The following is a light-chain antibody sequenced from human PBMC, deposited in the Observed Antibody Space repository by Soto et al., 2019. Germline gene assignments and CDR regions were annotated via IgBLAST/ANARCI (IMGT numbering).Light chain of an antibody. J-gene: IGKJ2*03. CDR3: QQYGSSPAYS. V-gene: IGKV3-20*01. Sequence: EIGLTQSPGTLSLSPGERATLSCRASQSVSSSYLAWYQQKPGQAPRLLIYGASSRATGIPDRFSGSGSGTDFALTISRLEPADFAVYYCQQYGSSPAYSFGQGTKLEIK. CDR2: GAS. CDR1: QSVSSSY.